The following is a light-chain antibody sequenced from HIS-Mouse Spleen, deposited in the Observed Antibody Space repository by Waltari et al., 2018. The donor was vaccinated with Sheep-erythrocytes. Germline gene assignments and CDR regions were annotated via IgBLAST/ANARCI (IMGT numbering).Light chain of an antibody. CDR3: YSTDSSGNHRV. CDR2: EDS. Sequence: SYELTQPPSVSVSPGQTARITCSGDALPKKYAYWYQQKSGQAPVLVIYEDSKRPSGSPEGFSGSSSGTMATLTISVAQVEDEADYYCYSTDSSGNHRVFGGGTKLTVL. J-gene: IGLJ3*02. CDR1: ALPKKY. V-gene: IGLV3-10*01.